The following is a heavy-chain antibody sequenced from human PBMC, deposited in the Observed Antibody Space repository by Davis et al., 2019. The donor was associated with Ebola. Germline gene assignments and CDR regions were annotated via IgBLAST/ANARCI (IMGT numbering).Heavy chain of an antibody. CDR1: GYTFTSYY. J-gene: IGHJ3*02. Sequence: AASVKVSCKASGYTFTSYYIHWVRQAPGQGLEWMGIIHPRAAGLTTYAQKFQGRLTMTIDTSTTTVYMQLSSLRSEDTAVYYCARDREGDWTFDIWGQGTVVTVSS. CDR3: ARDREGDWTFDI. D-gene: IGHD2-21*02. V-gene: IGHV1-46*01. CDR2: IHPRAAGLT.